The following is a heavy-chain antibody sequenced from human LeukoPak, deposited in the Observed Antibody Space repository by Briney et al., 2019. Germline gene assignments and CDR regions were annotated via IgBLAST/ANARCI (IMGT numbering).Heavy chain of an antibody. CDR1: GGTFSSYA. Sequence: SVKVSCKASGGTFSSYAISWVRQAPGQGLEWMGGIIPIFGTANYAQKFQGRVTITADESTSTAYMELSSLRSEDTAVYYCASKDAHRSGDYCCDYYYYYYGMDVWGQGTTVTVSS. J-gene: IGHJ6*02. V-gene: IGHV1-69*13. CDR2: IIPIFGTA. CDR3: ASKDAHRSGDYCCDYYYYYYGMDV. D-gene: IGHD3-22*01.